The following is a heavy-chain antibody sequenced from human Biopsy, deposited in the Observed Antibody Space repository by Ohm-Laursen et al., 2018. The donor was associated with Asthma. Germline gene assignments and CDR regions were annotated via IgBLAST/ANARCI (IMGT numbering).Heavy chain of an antibody. CDR3: AKDKGGPRIGVADTFDH. Sequence: SLRLSCAASGFTFSSYVMDWVRQAPGKGLEWVSAITGGNDNTYYADSVKGRFTISRDNSKNTVYLQMNSLTGEDTAVYYCAKDKGGPRIGVADTFDHWGQGTLVTVSS. D-gene: IGHD6-13*01. J-gene: IGHJ4*02. CDR2: ITGGNDNT. CDR1: GFTFSSYV. V-gene: IGHV3-23*01.